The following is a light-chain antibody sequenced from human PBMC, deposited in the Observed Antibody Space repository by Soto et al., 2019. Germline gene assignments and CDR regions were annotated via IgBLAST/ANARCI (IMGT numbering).Light chain of an antibody. CDR1: QSVSSY. Sequence: EIVLTQSPATLSLSPGERATLSCRASQSVSSYLAWYQQKPGQAPRLLIYDASNRATGIPARFSGSGSGTDFTLTSSSLEPEDLAVYYCQQRSNWPRLTFGGGTKVEIK. J-gene: IGKJ4*01. V-gene: IGKV3-11*01. CDR3: QQRSNWPRLT. CDR2: DAS.